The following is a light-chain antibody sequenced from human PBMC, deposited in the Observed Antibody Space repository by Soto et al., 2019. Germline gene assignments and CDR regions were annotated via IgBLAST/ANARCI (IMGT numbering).Light chain of an antibody. CDR3: QQYYSTPLT. Sequence: DIVMTQSPDSLAVSLAESATINCKSSQSVLYSSNNKNYLAWYQQKPGQPPKLLIYWASTRESGVPDRFSGSGSGTDFTLTISSLQAEDVAVYYCQQYYSTPLTFGGGTKV. CDR2: WAS. J-gene: IGKJ4*01. CDR1: QSVLYSSNNKNY. V-gene: IGKV4-1*01.